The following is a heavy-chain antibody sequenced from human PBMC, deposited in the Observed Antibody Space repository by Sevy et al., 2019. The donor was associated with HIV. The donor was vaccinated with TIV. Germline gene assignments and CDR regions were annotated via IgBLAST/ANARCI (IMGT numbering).Heavy chain of an antibody. CDR3: ARSKNRNWYYFDY. Sequence: SETLSLTCTVSGGSISSYYWSWIRQRAGKGLEWIGRIYTSGSTNYNPSLKSRVTMSVDTSKNQFSLKLSSVTAADTAVYYCARSKNRNWYYFDYWGQGTLVTVSS. CDR1: GGSISSYY. CDR2: IYTSGST. J-gene: IGHJ4*02. V-gene: IGHV4-4*07. D-gene: IGHD1-1*01.